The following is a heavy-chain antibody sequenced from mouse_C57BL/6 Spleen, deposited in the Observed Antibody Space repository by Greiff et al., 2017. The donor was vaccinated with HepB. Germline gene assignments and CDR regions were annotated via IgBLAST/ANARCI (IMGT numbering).Heavy chain of an antibody. V-gene: IGHV1-64*01. CDR3: ARLSSFDY. CDR2: IHPNSGST. CDR1: GYTFTSYW. Sequence: VQLQQSGAELVKPGASVKLSCKASGYTFTSYWMHWVKQRPGQGLEWIGMIHPNSGSTNYNEKFKSKATLTVDKSASTAYMQLSSLTSEDSAVYYCARLSSFDYWGQGTTLTVSS. J-gene: IGHJ2*01.